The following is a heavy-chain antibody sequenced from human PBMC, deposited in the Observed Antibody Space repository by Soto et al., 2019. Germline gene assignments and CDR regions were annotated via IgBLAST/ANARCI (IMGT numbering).Heavy chain of an antibody. D-gene: IGHD2-2*01. CDR1: GFTFDDYG. Sequence: GGSLRLSCAASGFTFDDYGMSWVRQAPGKGLEWVSGINWNGGSTGYADSVKGRFTISRDNAKNSLYLQMNSLRAEDTALYHCARHGTSSDLPYYYYYMDVWGKGTTVTVSS. CDR2: INWNGGST. V-gene: IGHV3-20*01. CDR3: ARHGTSSDLPYYYYYMDV. J-gene: IGHJ6*03.